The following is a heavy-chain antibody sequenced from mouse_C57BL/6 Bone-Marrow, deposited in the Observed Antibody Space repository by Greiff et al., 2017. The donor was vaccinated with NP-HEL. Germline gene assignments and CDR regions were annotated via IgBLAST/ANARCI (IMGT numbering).Heavy chain of an antibody. V-gene: IGHV1-4*01. CDR3: ARSGSNYVGCMDY. CDR1: GYTFTSYT. J-gene: IGHJ4*01. D-gene: IGHD2-5*01. Sequence: QLQQSGAELARPGASVKMSCKASGYTFTSYTMHWVKQRPGQGLEWIGYINHSSGYTKYNQKFKDKATLTADKSSSTAYMPLSSLTSEDSAVYYCARSGSNYVGCMDYWGQGTSVTVSS. CDR2: INHSSGYT.